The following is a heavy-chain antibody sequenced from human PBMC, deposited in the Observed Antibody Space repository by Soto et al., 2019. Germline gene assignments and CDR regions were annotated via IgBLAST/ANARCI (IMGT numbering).Heavy chain of an antibody. J-gene: IGHJ4*01. CDR3: SRGASIPAAGEY. Sequence: QVQLVQSGAEVKKPGASVKVSCKASGYTFTNYGINWVRQAPGQGLEWLGWVSPYNGERRYAQRVQAEVIMTTDSSTTTASMESRSLTSDDTAVYYCSRGASIPAAGEYWGQGTLVTVSS. V-gene: IGHV1-18*01. CDR2: VSPYNGER. CDR1: GYTFTNYG. D-gene: IGHD6-6*01.